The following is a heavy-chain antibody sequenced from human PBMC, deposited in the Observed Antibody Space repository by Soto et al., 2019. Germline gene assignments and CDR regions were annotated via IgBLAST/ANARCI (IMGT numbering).Heavy chain of an antibody. CDR3: ARGSRLIDILTGSFDY. CDR2: FDPEDGET. Sequence: ASVKVSCKVSGYTLTELSMHWVRQAPGKGLEWMGGFDPEDGETIYAQKFQGRVTMTEDTSTDTAYMELSSLRSDDTAVYYCARGSRLIDILTGSFDYWGQGTLVTVSS. CDR1: GYTLTELS. V-gene: IGHV1-24*01. J-gene: IGHJ4*02. D-gene: IGHD3-9*01.